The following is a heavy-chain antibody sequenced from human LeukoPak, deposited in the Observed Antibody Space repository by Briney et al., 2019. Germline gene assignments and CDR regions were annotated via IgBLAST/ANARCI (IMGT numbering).Heavy chain of an antibody. CDR2: ISSSSSYI. CDR3: ARRDHGDYGEEY. CDR1: GFTFSSYS. V-gene: IGHV3-21*01. D-gene: IGHD4-17*01. J-gene: IGHJ4*02. Sequence: GGSLRLSCAASGFTFSSYSMNWVRQAPGKGLEWVSSISSSSSYIYYADSVKGRFTISRDNAKNSLYLQMNSLRAEDTAVYYCARRDHGDYGEEYWGQGTLVTVSS.